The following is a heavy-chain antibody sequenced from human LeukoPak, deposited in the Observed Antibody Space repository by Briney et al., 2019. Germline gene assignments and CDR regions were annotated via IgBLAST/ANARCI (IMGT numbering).Heavy chain of an antibody. Sequence: SETLPLTCTDSGGSISSYYWSWIRQPPGKGLEWIGYIYYSGSTNYNPSLKSRVTISVDTSKNQFSLKLSSVTAADTAVYYCARGVYGSGTDNWFDPWGQGTLVTVSS. CDR2: IYYSGST. CDR1: GGSISSYY. J-gene: IGHJ5*02. D-gene: IGHD3-10*01. V-gene: IGHV4-59*01. CDR3: ARGVYGSGTDNWFDP.